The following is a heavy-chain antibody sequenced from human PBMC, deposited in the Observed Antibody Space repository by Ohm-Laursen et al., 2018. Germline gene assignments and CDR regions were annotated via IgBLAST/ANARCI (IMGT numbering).Heavy chain of an antibody. CDR3: ARDPSRYSGSYPYYFDY. Sequence: GSLRLSCTASGFSFSDYEMNWVRQAPGKGLEWVSYISSSGSTIYYADSVKGRFTISRDNAKNSLYLQMNSLRAEDTAVYYCARDPSRYSGSYPYYFDYWGQGTLVTVSS. J-gene: IGHJ4*02. CDR1: GFSFSDYE. CDR2: ISSSGSTI. V-gene: IGHV3-48*03. D-gene: IGHD1-26*01.